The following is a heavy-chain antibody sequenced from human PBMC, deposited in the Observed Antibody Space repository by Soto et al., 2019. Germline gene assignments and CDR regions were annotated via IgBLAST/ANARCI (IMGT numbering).Heavy chain of an antibody. CDR2: IDWDDDK. Sequence: SGPTLVNPTQTLTLTCTFSGFSLSTSGMCVSWIRQPPGKALEWLALIDWDDDKYYSTSLKTRLTISKDTSKNQVVLTMTNMDPVDTATYYCARDSRYFDWLSPEAYYYGMDVWGQGTTVTVSS. J-gene: IGHJ6*02. D-gene: IGHD3-9*01. CDR1: GFSLSTSGMC. CDR3: ARDSRYFDWLSPEAYYYGMDV. V-gene: IGHV2-70*01.